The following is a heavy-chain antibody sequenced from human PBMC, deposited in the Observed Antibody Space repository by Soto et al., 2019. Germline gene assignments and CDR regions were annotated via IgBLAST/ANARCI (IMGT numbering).Heavy chain of an antibody. V-gene: IGHV4-61*08. CDR2: IYYSGLT. J-gene: IGHJ5*01. Sequence: PSETLSPTALVPGASFAVVGSSGSWIRQPPGKGLEWIGYIYYSGLTNYSPSLKSRVAISIDTSKNQFSLILSSVTAADTAVYYCVRTPTSPRRFDSWGQGTLVTVSS. CDR3: VRTPTSPRRFDS. D-gene: IGHD2-15*01. CDR1: GASFAVVGSS.